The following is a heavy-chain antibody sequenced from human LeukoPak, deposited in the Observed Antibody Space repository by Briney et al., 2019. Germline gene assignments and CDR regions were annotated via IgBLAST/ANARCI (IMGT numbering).Heavy chain of an antibody. J-gene: IGHJ4*02. CDR1: GFTFSSYD. Sequence: GGSLRLSCAASGFTFSSYDMHWVRQAPGKGLEWVAFVRNDGSKTYYADSVKGRFTISRDNSDNTVYLQMNSLRTEDTAVYYCTKGGSSSFYSDYWGQGTLVTVSS. CDR3: TKGGSSSFYSDY. CDR2: VRNDGSKT. D-gene: IGHD6-6*01. V-gene: IGHV3-30*02.